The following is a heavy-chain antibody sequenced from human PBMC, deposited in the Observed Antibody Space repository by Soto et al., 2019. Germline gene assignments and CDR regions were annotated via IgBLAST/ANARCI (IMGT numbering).Heavy chain of an antibody. Sequence: EVQLVESGGGLVQPGGSLKLSCAASGFSFSDSAMHWVRQASGKGLEWVGRIGSKGQNYATTYAASVKGRFIISTDESKNTAHLQMNSMKTEDTAVYYCTKYRGTSSAHAALGQGTLVTVSS. CDR1: GFSFSDSA. V-gene: IGHV3-73*02. CDR2: IGSKGQNYAT. J-gene: IGHJ5*02. CDR3: TKYRGTSSAHAA. D-gene: IGHD1-26*01.